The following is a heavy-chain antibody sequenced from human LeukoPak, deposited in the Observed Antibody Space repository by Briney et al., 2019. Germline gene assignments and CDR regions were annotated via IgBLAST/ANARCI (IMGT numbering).Heavy chain of an antibody. D-gene: IGHD2-15*01. V-gene: IGHV1-69*05. CDR3: ARDRGCSGGSCYAKYYFDY. J-gene: IGHJ4*02. CDR2: IIPIFGTA. CDR1: GGTFSSYA. Sequence: AXVKVSCKASGGTFSSYAISWVRQAPGQGLEWMGGIIPIFGTANYAQKFQGRVTITTDESTSTAYMELSSLRSEDTAVYYCARDRGCSGGSCYAKYYFDYWGQGTLVTVSS.